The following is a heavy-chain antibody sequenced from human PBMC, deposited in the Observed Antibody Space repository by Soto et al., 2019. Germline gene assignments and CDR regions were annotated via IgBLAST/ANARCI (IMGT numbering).Heavy chain of an antibody. CDR3: TRRYCSGGGCYSDFDY. CDR1: GFTLSGFD. CDR2: IKTKVESYAT. D-gene: IGHD2-15*01. J-gene: IGHJ4*02. V-gene: IGHV3-73*01. Sequence: EVQLVESGGGLVRPGGSLKLPCAASGFTLSGFDIHWVRQASGEGLEWVGRIKTKVESYATDLAASVKGRFTISRDDPKNTAYLEMNSLKTEDTAVYYCTRRYCSGGGCYSDFDYWGQGALVTVSS.